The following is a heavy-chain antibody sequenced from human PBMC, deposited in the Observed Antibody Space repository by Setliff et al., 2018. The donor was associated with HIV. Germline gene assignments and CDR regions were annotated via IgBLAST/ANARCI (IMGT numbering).Heavy chain of an antibody. CDR2: VNHAGST. CDR1: GGSFNDLY. CDR3: ARTRALNSSNWNPFDY. V-gene: IGHV4-34*01. D-gene: IGHD1-1*01. J-gene: IGHJ4*02. Sequence: PSETLSLTCAVYGGSFNDLYWTWIRQPPGKGLQWIGDVNHAGSTTYNPSLKSRVTISIDTSKNQFSLKLTSVTVADSALYFCARTRALNSSNWNPFDYWGQGTLVTVSS.